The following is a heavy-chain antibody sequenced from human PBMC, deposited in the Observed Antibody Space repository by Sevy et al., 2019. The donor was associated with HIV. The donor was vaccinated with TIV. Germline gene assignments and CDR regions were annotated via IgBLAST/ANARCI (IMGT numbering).Heavy chain of an antibody. D-gene: IGHD3-22*01. J-gene: IGHJ4*02. CDR1: GFTFSSYD. V-gene: IGHV3-13*01. CDR2: IGSASET. Sequence: GGSLRLSCAASGFTFSSYDMHWVRQATGKGLEWVSGIGSASETYYSGSVKGRYSISRENAKNSLYLQMNSLRAGETAVYYCARRSNYYDRSGYSGFDYWGQGTLVTVSS. CDR3: ARRSNYYDRSGYSGFDY.